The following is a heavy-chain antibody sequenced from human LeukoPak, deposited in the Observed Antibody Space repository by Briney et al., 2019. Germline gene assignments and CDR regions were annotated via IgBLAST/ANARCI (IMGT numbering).Heavy chain of an antibody. Sequence: GGSLRLSCAASGFTFSTYAMSWVRQAPGKGLEWVSAISGSGGSTYYADSVKGRFTISRDNSKNTLYLQMNSLRAEDTAVYYCAKDLNEEMDAFDIWGQGTMVTVSS. V-gene: IGHV3-23*01. J-gene: IGHJ3*02. CDR2: ISGSGGST. CDR3: AKDLNEEMDAFDI. CDR1: GFTFSTYA.